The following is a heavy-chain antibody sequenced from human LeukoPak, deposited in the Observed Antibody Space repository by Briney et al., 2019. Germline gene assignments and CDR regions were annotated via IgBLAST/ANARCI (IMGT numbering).Heavy chain of an antibody. V-gene: IGHV1-2*02. CDR3: ARVPFGGYDIDY. Sequence: ASVKVSCKASGYTFTGYYIHWVRQAPGQGLEWMGWINPHSGGTNYAQKFQARVTMTRDTSINTAYMELSTPRSDDTAVYYCARVPFGGYDIDYWGQGTLVTVSS. CDR2: INPHSGGT. CDR1: GYTFTGYY. D-gene: IGHD5-12*01. J-gene: IGHJ4*02.